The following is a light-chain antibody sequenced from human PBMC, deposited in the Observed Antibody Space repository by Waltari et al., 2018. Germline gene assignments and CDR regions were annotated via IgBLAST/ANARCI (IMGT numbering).Light chain of an antibody. J-gene: IGKJ2*01. CDR1: QSVLSSSNNKNY. CDR2: WAS. V-gene: IGKV4-1*01. CDR3: QQCYTYPYT. Sequence: DIVMTQSPDSLAVSLGERATINCKSSQSVLSSSNNKNYLGRYQQKPGQPPKLLISWASTRESGVPDRFSGSGSGTDFTLTISSPQTEDVAVYYCQQCYTYPYTFGQGTNLEIK.